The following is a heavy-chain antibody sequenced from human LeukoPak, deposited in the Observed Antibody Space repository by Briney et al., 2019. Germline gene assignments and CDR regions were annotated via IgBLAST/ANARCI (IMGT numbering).Heavy chain of an antibody. D-gene: IGHD5-18*01. Sequence: GGSLRLSCAASGFTFSSYSMNWVRQAPGKGLEWVSSISSSDTYIYHADSVKGRFTISRDNAKNSLYLQMNSLRAEDTAVYYCARVKRIQLWLRAYYFDYWGQGTLVTVSS. CDR1: GFTFSSYS. J-gene: IGHJ4*02. V-gene: IGHV3-21*01. CDR3: ARVKRIQLWLRAYYFDY. CDR2: ISSSDTYI.